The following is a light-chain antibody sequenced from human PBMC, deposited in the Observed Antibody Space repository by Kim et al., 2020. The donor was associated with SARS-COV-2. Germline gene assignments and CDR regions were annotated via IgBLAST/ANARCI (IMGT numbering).Light chain of an antibody. J-gene: IGKJ2*01. V-gene: IGKV3-15*01. CDR3: QQYKNWPPYT. CDR1: ETVYSY. CDR2: GAS. Sequence: VSPGERATLSCRASETVYSYLAWYQQKPGQAPRLLIYGASTRSTGVPARFSGSGSGTEFTLTISSLQSEDFAVYSCQQYKNWPPYTFGQGTKLEI.